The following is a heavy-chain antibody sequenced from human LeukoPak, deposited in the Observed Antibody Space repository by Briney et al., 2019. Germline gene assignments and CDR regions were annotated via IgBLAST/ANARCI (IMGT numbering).Heavy chain of an antibody. Sequence: GASVKVSCKASGYTFTSYGISWVRQAPGQGLEWMGWISAYNGNTNYAQKLQGRVTMTTDTSTSTAYMELRSLRSDDTAVYYCARNWNSPYYYYMDVWGKGTTVTVSS. CDR3: ARNWNSPYYYYMDV. CDR1: GYTFTSYG. J-gene: IGHJ6*03. D-gene: IGHD1/OR15-1a*01. V-gene: IGHV1-18*01. CDR2: ISAYNGNT.